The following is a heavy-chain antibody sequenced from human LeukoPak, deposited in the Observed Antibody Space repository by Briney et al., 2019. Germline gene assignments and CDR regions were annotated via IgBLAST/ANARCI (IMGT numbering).Heavy chain of an antibody. D-gene: IGHD2-15*01. CDR1: GFTFSSYG. CDR3: AKVYCSGGSCYLKYYFDY. CDR2: ISYDGSNK. Sequence: GGSLRLSCAASGFTFSSYGMHWVRQAPGKGLEWVAVISYDGSNKYYADSVKGRFTISRDNSKNTLYLQMNSLRAEVTAVYYCAKVYCSGGSCYLKYYFDYWGQGTLVTVSS. V-gene: IGHV3-30*18. J-gene: IGHJ4*02.